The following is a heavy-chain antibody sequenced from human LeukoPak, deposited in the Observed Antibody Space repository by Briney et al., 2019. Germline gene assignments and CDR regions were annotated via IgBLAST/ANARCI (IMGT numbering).Heavy chain of an antibody. CDR2: IWYDESHQ. V-gene: IGHV3-33*08. J-gene: IGHJ4*02. CDR1: GFTFSSYW. D-gene: IGHD3-10*01. CDR3: ARPYDGSYYFDL. Sequence: GGSLRLSCAASGFTFSSYWMHWVRQAPGKGLEWVALIWYDESHQYYADSVKGRFTISRDNSKNTLHLQMDSLRAEDTAVYYCARPYDGSYYFDLWGQGTLVTVSS.